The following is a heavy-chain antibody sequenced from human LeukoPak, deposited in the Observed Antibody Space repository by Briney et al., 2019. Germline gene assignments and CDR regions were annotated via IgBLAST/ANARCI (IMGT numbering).Heavy chain of an antibody. Sequence: PSETLSLTCTVSGGSISSSSYYWGWIRQPPGKGLEWIGSIYYSGSTYYNPSLKSRVTISVDTSKNQFSLKLRSVTAADTAVYYCARQRNIAVAFDYWGQGTLVTVSS. CDR3: ARQRNIAVAFDY. V-gene: IGHV4-39*01. CDR1: GGSISSSSYY. D-gene: IGHD6-19*01. CDR2: IYYSGST. J-gene: IGHJ4*02.